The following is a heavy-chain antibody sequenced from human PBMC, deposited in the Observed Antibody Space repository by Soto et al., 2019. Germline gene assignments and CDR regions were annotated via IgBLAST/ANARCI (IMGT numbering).Heavy chain of an antibody. CDR2: IWDDGSNK. D-gene: IGHD5-12*01. CDR3: ARAPQRRGYGRQFFDP. CDR1: GFGFSNYG. J-gene: IGHJ5*02. V-gene: IGHV3-33*01. Sequence: WGSLRLSCAASGFGFSNYGMHWVRQPPGKGLEWVAVIWDDGSNKYYEDSVKGRFTISRDNSRNILYLELNSLRVEDTAVYYCARAPQRRGYGRQFFDPSRQGPLVPVSS.